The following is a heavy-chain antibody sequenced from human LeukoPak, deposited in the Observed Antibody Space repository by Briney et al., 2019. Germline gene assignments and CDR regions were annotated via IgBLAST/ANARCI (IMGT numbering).Heavy chain of an antibody. CDR1: GGTFSSYA. Sequence: ASVKVSCKASGGTFSSYAISWVRQAPGQGLEWMGWISAYNGNTNYAQKLQGRVTMTTDTSTSTAYMELRSLRSDDTAVYYCARRSIFGVVTPYYYYMDVWGKGTTVTVSS. J-gene: IGHJ6*03. V-gene: IGHV1-18*01. CDR3: ARRSIFGVVTPYYYYMDV. CDR2: ISAYNGNT. D-gene: IGHD3-3*01.